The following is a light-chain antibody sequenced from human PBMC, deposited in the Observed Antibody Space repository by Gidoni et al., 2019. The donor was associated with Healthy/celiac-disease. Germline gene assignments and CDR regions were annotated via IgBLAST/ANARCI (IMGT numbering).Light chain of an antibody. V-gene: IGKV3-15*01. J-gene: IGKJ5*01. CDR2: GAS. CDR3: QRYNTWPPRIT. CDR1: QSVSSN. Sequence: DIVMTNSPATLSVSPGERATISCRASQSVSSNLAWYQHKTGQAPRLLISGASTRATGISARFSGSGSGTEFTLTISSLQSEDFAVYYCQRYNTWPPRITFGHGTRLAI.